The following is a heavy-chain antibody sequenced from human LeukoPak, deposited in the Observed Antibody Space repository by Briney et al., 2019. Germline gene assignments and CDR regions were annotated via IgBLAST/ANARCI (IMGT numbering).Heavy chain of an antibody. Sequence: SETLSLTCTVSGGSISSYYWSWIRPPPGKGLEWIGYIYYSGSTNYNPSLKSRVTISVDTSKNQFSLKLSSVTAADTAVYYCARGNSSSWYYFDYWGQGTLVTVSS. V-gene: IGHV4-59*01. CDR3: ARGNSSSWYYFDY. CDR2: IYYSGST. J-gene: IGHJ4*02. CDR1: GGSISSYY. D-gene: IGHD6-13*01.